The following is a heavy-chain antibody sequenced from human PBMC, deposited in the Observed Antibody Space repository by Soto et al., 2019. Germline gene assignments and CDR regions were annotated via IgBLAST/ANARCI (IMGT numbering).Heavy chain of an antibody. Sequence: QVQLQQSGAAVRRPGSSVKASCKSSGDHFSSFSISWVRQAPGQGLEWMGRIIPSGGTTTYAQKFKGRVTMTRDTSTSTVHMELSRLRSEDTAVYYCARQRSDRSGYNGGYNNYWGQGTLVTVSS. V-gene: IGHV1-46*01. D-gene: IGHD3-22*01. J-gene: IGHJ4*02. CDR3: ARQRSDRSGYNGGYNNY. CDR2: IIPSGGTT. CDR1: GDHFSSFS.